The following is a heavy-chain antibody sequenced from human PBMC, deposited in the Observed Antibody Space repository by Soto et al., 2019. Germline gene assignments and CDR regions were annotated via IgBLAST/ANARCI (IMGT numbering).Heavy chain of an antibody. J-gene: IGHJ5*02. D-gene: IGHD1-7*01. V-gene: IGHV3-33*01. CDR2: IWYDGSNE. CDR1: GLIFSSSG. CDR3: ARDKGTTCLDT. Sequence: QLQLAESGGGVAQPGRSLRLSCAASGLIFSSSGMHWVRQAPGKGLEWVAMIWYDGSNEYYADSVKGRFTISRDNSKNTLSLQMHSLRVEDTAVYYCARDKGTTCLDTWGQGILVTVSS.